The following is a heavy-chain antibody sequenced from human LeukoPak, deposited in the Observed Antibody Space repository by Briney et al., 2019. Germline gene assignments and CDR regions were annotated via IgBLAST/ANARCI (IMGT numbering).Heavy chain of an antibody. CDR2: IYPSGST. D-gene: IGHD2-8*02. J-gene: IGHJ3*02. CDR1: GASINSRNW. Sequence: PSETLSLTCAVSGASINSRNWWIWVRQPPGKGLEWIGEIYPSGSTNYNPSLKSRVTISIDKSKNQFFLKLSSVTAADTAVYYCARDTGGRGRLDAFDIWGQGTMVTVSS. CDR3: ARDTGGRGRLDAFDI. V-gene: IGHV4-4*02.